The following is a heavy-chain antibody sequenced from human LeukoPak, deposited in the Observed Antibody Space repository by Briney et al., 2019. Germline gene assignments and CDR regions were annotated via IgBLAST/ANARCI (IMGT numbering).Heavy chain of an antibody. J-gene: IGHJ6*02. Sequence: RASVKVSCKASGYTFTSYGISWVRQAPGQGLEWMGGIIPIFGTANYAQKFQGRVTITADESTSTAYMELSSLRSEDTAVYYCATDILTGYYKNYYYGMDVWGQGTTVTVS. CDR3: ATDILTGYYKNYYYGMDV. CDR2: IIPIFGTA. V-gene: IGHV1-69*13. D-gene: IGHD3-9*01. CDR1: GYTFTSYG.